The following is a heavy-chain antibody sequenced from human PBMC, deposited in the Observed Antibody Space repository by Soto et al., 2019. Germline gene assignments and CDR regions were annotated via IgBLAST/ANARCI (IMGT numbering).Heavy chain of an antibody. CDR3: ASGYYDSSGYSIDY. CDR2: LVLILGTA. V-gene: IGHV1-69*01. D-gene: IGHD3-22*01. J-gene: IGHJ4*02. CDR1: GCTFNSYA. Sequence: QVQLVQSGAEVKKPGSSVKVSCKAFGCTFNSYAISWVRQAPGQGLEWMGGLVLILGTANYAQKFQGRVTLSADEPTSTAYMEVTSLRSEDTAVYYCASGYYDSSGYSIDYWGQGTQVTVSS.